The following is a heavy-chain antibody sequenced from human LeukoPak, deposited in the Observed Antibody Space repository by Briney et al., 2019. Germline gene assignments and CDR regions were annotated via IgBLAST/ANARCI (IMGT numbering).Heavy chain of an antibody. CDR3: AGNFLYCTNGVFYDY. D-gene: IGHD2-8*01. V-gene: IGHV4-4*07. CDR1: GGSISSYY. J-gene: IGHJ4*02. Sequence: PSETLSLTCTVSGGSISSYYWSWIRQPAGKGLEWIGRIYTSGSTNYNPSLKSRVTMSVDTSKNQFSLKLSSVTAADTAVYYCAGNFLYCTNGVFYDYWGQGTLVTVST. CDR2: IYTSGST.